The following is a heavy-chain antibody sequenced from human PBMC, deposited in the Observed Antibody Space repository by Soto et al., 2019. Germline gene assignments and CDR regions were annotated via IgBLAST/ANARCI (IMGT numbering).Heavy chain of an antibody. CDR2: IYYSGGT. CDR3: ARSIAVAGTGWFDP. V-gene: IGHV4-59*01. Sequence: SQTLSLTCTVSGGSISRYYWSWIRQPPGKGLEWIGYIYYSGGTNYNPSLKSRVTISVDTSKNQFSLKLSSVTAADTAVYYCARSIAVAGTGWFDPWGQGTPVTVS. D-gene: IGHD6-19*01. CDR1: GGSISRYY. J-gene: IGHJ5*02.